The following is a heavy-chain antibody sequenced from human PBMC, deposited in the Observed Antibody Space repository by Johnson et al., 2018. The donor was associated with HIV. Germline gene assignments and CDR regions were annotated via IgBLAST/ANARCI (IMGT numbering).Heavy chain of an antibody. J-gene: IGHJ3*02. CDR3: ARDIREEYSSSSSAFDI. CDR1: GFTFSSYS. Sequence: QVQLVESGGGVVQPGRSLRLSCAASGFTFSSYSMHWVRQAPGKGLEWVAVISYDGSNKYYADSVKGRFTISRDNSKNTLYLQMNSLRGEDTALYYCARDIREEYSSSSSAFDIWGQGTMVTVSS. V-gene: IGHV3-30*14. D-gene: IGHD6-6*01. CDR2: ISYDGSNK.